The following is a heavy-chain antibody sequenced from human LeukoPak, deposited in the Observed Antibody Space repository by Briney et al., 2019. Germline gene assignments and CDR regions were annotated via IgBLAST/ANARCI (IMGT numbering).Heavy chain of an antibody. D-gene: IGHD4-17*01. CDR1: GGSISSHY. Sequence: IPSETLSLTCTVSGGSISSHYWSWIRQPAGKGLEWIGRIYSSGSTNYNPSLKSRVTISVDTSKNQFSLRLTSVTAADTAVYYCAREGRQDYVYFDCWGQGTLVTVSS. V-gene: IGHV4-4*07. CDR2: IYSSGST. J-gene: IGHJ4*02. CDR3: AREGRQDYVYFDC.